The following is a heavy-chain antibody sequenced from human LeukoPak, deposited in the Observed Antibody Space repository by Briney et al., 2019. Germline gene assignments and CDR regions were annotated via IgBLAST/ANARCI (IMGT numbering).Heavy chain of an antibody. D-gene: IGHD2-2*01. J-gene: IGHJ5*02. CDR1: GGSVSSGGYY. V-gene: IGHV4-30-2*01. CDR2: IYHSGST. Sequence: SQTLSLTCTVSGGSVSSGGYYWSWIRQPPGKGLEWIGYIYHSGSTYYNPSLKSRVTISVDRSKNQFSLKLSSVTAADTAVYYCARELGYCSSTSCVNWFDPWGQGTLVTVSS. CDR3: ARELGYCSSTSCVNWFDP.